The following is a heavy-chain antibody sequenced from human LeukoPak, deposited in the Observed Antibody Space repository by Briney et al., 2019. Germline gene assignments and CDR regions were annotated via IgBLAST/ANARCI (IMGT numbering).Heavy chain of an antibody. CDR3: AREQPTYWYFDL. CDR1: GGSISSSSYY. Sequence: SETLSLTCTVSGGSISSSSYYWGWIRQPPGKGLEWIREIYHGGSTNYNPSLKSRVTISVDKSKNQFSLNLSFVTAADTAVYYCAREQPTYWYFDLWGRGTLVTVSS. CDR2: IYHGGST. J-gene: IGHJ2*01. V-gene: IGHV4-39*07.